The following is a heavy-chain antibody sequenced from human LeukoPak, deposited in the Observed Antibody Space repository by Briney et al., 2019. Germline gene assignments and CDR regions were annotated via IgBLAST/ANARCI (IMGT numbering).Heavy chain of an antibody. CDR3: AKESIAVVRGYFDL. J-gene: IGHJ2*01. CDR2: VSNSGDYI. Sequence: GGSLRLSCAASGFSFSSYRMNWVRQAPGKGLECVSSVSNSGDYIHYADSVKGRFTISRDNSKNSLYLQMNSLRAEDMALYYCAKESIAVVRGYFDLWGRGTLVTVSS. CDR1: GFSFSSYR. V-gene: IGHV3-21*04. D-gene: IGHD6-6*01.